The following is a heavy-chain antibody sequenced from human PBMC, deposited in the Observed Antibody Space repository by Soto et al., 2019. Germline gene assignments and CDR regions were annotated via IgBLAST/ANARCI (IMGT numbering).Heavy chain of an antibody. CDR2: ISYDGSNK. CDR3: ARDDRSYPTNPFDR. D-gene: IGHD1-26*01. V-gene: IGHV3-30-3*01. J-gene: IGHJ4*02. Sequence: QVQLVESGGGVVQPGRSLRLSCAASGFTFRNYAMHWVRQAPGKGLEWVAVISYDGSNKYYADSVKGRFTISRDNSKNTLSLQMNSLRGEDTAVYYCARDDRSYPTNPFDRWGQGTLVTVSS. CDR1: GFTFRNYA.